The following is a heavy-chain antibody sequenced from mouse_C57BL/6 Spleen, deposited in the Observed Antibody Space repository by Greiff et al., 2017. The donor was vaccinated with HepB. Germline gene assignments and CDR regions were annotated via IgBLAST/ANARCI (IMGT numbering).Heavy chain of an antibody. CDR1: GYTFTSYW. Sequence: VQLQQSGAELVRPGTSVKLSCKASGYTFTSYWMHWVKQRPGQGLEWIGVIDPSDSYTNYNQKFKGKATLTVDTSSSTAYMQLSSLTSEDSAVYYCARKFDYWGQGTTLTVSS. J-gene: IGHJ2*01. V-gene: IGHV1-59*01. CDR2: IDPSDSYT. CDR3: ARKFDY.